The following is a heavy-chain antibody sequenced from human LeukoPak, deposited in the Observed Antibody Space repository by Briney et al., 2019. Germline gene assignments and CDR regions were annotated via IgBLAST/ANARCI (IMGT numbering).Heavy chain of an antibody. CDR2: IYYSGTT. V-gene: IGHV4-39*07. CDR3: AKGAGGFSYYNWFDP. J-gene: IGHJ5*02. Sequence: SETLSLTCTVSGGSISSSPYYWGWIRQPPGKGLEWIGSIYYSGTTHYNPSLESRVTISVDTCKNQFSLKLASVTAEDTAIYYCAKGAGGFSYYNWFDPWGQGTLVTVSS. CDR1: GGSISSSPYY. D-gene: IGHD5-18*01.